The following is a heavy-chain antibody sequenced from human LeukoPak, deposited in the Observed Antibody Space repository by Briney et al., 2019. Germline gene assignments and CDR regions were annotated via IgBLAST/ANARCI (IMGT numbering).Heavy chain of an antibody. Sequence: SETLSLTCTVSGYSISSGYYWGWIRQPPGKGLEWIGSNYHSGSTYYNPSLKSRVTISVDTSKNQFSLKLSSVAAADTAVYYCARALDVIAAAGPEYYFDYWGQGTLVTVSS. CDR1: GYSISSGYY. CDR3: ARALDVIAAAGPEYYFDY. CDR2: NYHSGST. D-gene: IGHD6-13*01. V-gene: IGHV4-38-2*02. J-gene: IGHJ4*02.